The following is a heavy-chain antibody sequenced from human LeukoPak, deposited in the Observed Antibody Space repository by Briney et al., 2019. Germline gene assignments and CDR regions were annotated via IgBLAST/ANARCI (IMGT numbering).Heavy chain of an antibody. V-gene: IGHV3-23*01. CDR2: ITCSGGST. J-gene: IGHJ2*01. Sequence: SGGSLRLSCAASGFTLSSYAMSWVRQAPGKGLEWVSAITCSGGSTYYADSVKGRFTISRDNSKNTLYLQMNSLRAEDTAVYYCAKSGYKVTVVVPAAIRVRRQNWYFDLWGRGTLVTVSS. CDR1: GFTLSSYA. D-gene: IGHD2-2*01. CDR3: AKSGYKVTVVVPAAIRVRRQNWYFDL.